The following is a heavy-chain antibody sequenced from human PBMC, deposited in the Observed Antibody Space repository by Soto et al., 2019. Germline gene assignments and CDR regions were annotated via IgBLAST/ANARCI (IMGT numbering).Heavy chain of an antibody. D-gene: IGHD3-22*01. J-gene: IGHJ4*02. V-gene: IGHV1-18*01. CDR3: AREAGGWGYYYDSSGYTSPPGSFDY. CDR2: ISAYNGNT. Sequence: GASVKVSCKASGYTFTSYGISWVRQAPGQGLEWMGWISAYNGNTNYAQKLQGRVTMTTDTSTSTAYMELRSLRSDDTAVYYCAREAGGWGYYYDSSGYTSPPGSFDYWGQGTLVTVSS. CDR1: GYTFTSYG.